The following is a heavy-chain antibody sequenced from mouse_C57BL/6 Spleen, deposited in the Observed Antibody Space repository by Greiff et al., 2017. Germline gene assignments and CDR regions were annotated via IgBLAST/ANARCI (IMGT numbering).Heavy chain of an antibody. D-gene: IGHD2-3*01. CDR3: ARITDGYYSYYFDY. Sequence: VKLQESGPGLVQPSQSLSITCTVSGFSLTSYGVHWVRQSPGKGLEWLGVIWSGGSTDYNAAFISRLSISKDNSKSQVFFKMNSLQADDTAIYYCARITDGYYSYYFDYWGQGTTLTVSS. CDR2: IWSGGST. CDR1: GFSLTSYG. V-gene: IGHV2-2*01. J-gene: IGHJ2*01.